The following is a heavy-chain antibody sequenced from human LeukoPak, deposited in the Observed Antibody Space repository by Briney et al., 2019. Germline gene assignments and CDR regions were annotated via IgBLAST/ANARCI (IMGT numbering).Heavy chain of an antibody. D-gene: IGHD6-25*01. CDR3: ARGGPVVAADS. Sequence: GESLNISGKGSGYSFPDYCISGVRQMPGKGLEWRGIIYPGDSDLRYGPSSQGHVTISAATSITTAYLQCSSLKASDTALYYCARGGPVVAADSWGKGTLVTVS. CDR2: IYPGDSDL. CDR1: GYSFPDYC. V-gene: IGHV5-51*01. J-gene: IGHJ4*02.